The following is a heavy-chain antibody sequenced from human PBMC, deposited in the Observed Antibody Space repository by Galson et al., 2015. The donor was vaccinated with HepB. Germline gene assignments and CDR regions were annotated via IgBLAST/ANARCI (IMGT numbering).Heavy chain of an antibody. V-gene: IGHV3-30-3*01. D-gene: IGHD6-13*01. CDR1: GFTFSSYA. Sequence: SLRLSCAASGFTFSSYAMHWVRQAPGKGLEWVAVISYDGSNKYYADSVKGRFTISRDNSKNTLYLQMNSLRAEDTAVYYCARAEYSSSWYAEYFQHWGQGTLVTVSS. CDR2: ISYDGSNK. J-gene: IGHJ1*01. CDR3: ARAEYSSSWYAEYFQH.